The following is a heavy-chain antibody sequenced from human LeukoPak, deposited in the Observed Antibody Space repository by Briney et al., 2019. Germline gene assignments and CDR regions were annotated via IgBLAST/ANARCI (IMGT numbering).Heavy chain of an antibody. CDR2: IYYSGST. V-gene: IGHV4-39*07. Sequence: PSETLSLTCTVSGGSISSSSYYWGWIRQPPGKGLEWIGSIYYSGSTYYNPSLKSRVTISVDTSKNQFSLKLSSVTAADTAVYYCARRNLGVLWFGELFYWFDPWGQGTLVTVSS. CDR1: GGSISSSSYY. J-gene: IGHJ5*02. CDR3: ARRNLGVLWFGELFYWFDP. D-gene: IGHD3-10*01.